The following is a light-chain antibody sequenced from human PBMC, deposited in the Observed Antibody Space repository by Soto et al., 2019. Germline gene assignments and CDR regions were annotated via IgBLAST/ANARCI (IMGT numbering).Light chain of an antibody. CDR3: QHYQGGHPIA. CDR1: QSVRSER. Sequence: EIVLTQSPDTLSLSPGERATLSCRASQSVRSERLAWYQHKRGQAPRLVIFDASSRATGVAERFSGSGSETDFTLIIRRLEPEDSALYYCQHYQGGHPIAFGQGTRLEIK. J-gene: IGKJ5*01. V-gene: IGKV3-20*01. CDR2: DAS.